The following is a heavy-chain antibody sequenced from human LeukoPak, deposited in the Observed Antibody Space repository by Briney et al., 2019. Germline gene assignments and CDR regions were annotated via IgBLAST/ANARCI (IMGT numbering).Heavy chain of an antibody. CDR2: INPNSGSS. D-gene: IGHD2-2*01. CDR1: GYPFYSYD. J-gene: IGHJ5*02. Sequence: ASVKVSCKASGYPFYSYDFNWVRQATGHGLEWMGWINPNSGSSDSAQKFQGRVTMTADTSISTAYMELNNLRSEDTAVYYCARLVGCGSTNCYSPDNWFDPWGQGTLVTVSS. V-gene: IGHV1-8*01. CDR3: ARLVGCGSTNCYSPDNWFDP.